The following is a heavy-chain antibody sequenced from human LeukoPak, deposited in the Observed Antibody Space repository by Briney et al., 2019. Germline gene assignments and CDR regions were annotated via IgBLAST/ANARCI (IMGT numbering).Heavy chain of an antibody. J-gene: IGHJ6*02. CDR3: DTDVYGSGRYYNLYLYFYYGLDV. CDR1: GFTFSSYG. Sequence: GGSLRLSCAASGFTFSSYGMHWVRQAPGKGLEWVAVISYDGSNKYYADSVKGRFTISRDNSKNTLYLQMNSLRAEDTAVYYGDTDVYGSGRYYNLYLYFYYGLDVWGQGTTVTVSS. D-gene: IGHD3-10*01. V-gene: IGHV3-30*03. CDR2: ISYDGSNK.